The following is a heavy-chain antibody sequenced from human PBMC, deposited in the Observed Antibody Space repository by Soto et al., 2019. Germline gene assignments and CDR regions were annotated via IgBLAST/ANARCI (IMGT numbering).Heavy chain of an antibody. CDR3: AKKWGVGTTTHFYFDY. D-gene: IGHD1-26*01. Sequence: PGGSLRLSCVAPPFTFSNFAMSWVRQAPGKGLEWVSGISGSGGTTSYADFVKGRFTISRDNSKNTLYLQMNSLRADDTAIYYCAKKWGVGTTTHFYFDYWGLGTLVTVSS. J-gene: IGHJ4*02. CDR2: ISGSGGTT. CDR1: PFTFSNFA. V-gene: IGHV3-23*01.